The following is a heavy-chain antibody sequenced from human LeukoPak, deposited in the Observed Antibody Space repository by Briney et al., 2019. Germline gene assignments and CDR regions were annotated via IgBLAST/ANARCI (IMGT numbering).Heavy chain of an antibody. CDR3: ARDRAAAAFDY. J-gene: IGHJ4*02. Sequence: GGSLRLSCAASGFTFSNYAMHWVRQAPGKGLEWVAIISYDGTKQFYADSVKGRFTISRDDSGNTLYLQMNSLRPEDTAVYYCARDRAAAAFDYWGQGTLVTVSS. V-gene: IGHV3-30*04. CDR2: ISYDGTKQ. CDR1: GFTFSNYA. D-gene: IGHD2-2*01.